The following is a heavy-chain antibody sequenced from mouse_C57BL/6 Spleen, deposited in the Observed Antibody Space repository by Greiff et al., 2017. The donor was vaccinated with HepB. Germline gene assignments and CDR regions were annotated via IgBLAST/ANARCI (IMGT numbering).Heavy chain of an antibody. J-gene: IGHJ2*01. Sequence: QVQLKESGAELAKPGASVKLSCKASGYTFTSYWMHWVKQRPGQGLEWIGYINPSSGYTKYNQKFKDKATLTADKSSSTAYMQLSSLTYEDSAVYYCARGGFSNQYYFDYWGQGTTLTVSS. CDR3: ARGGFSNQYYFDY. CDR2: INPSSGYT. CDR1: GYTFTSYW. D-gene: IGHD2-5*01. V-gene: IGHV1-7*01.